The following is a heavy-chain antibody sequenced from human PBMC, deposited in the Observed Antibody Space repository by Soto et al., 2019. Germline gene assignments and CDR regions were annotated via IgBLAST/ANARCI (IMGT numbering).Heavy chain of an antibody. CDR1: GYTFTSSG. V-gene: IGHV1-18*01. CDR3: SRDHGVRGNYYDY. J-gene: IGHJ4*02. Sequence: QVQLVQSGAAVKKPGASVKVSCKTSGYTFTSSGTSWVRLAPGQGLEWMGWISAYNGNTNYAQQLQGRVTMTTDTSPSTAYMELRSLRSDDTAVYYCSRDHGVRGNYYDYWGQGTLVTVSS. CDR2: ISAYNGNT. D-gene: IGHD3-10*01.